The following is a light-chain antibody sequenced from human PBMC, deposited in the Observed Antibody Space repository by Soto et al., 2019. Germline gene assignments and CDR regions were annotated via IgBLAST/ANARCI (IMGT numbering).Light chain of an antibody. CDR1: QNVNKW. CDR3: QQESRYSFT. CDR2: DAS. V-gene: IGKV1-5*01. Sequence: DIQMPQSPSTLSASVGDRVTITCRANQNVNKWLAWYQQKPGEAPTVLIYDASTLKGGVPSRFSGSGSGTECTLTISSLQPDDCAFYYGQQESRYSFTFGPGTKGEI. J-gene: IGKJ3*01.